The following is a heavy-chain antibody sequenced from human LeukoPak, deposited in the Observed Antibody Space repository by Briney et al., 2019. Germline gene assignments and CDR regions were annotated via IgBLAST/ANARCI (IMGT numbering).Heavy chain of an antibody. D-gene: IGHD3-3*01. CDR1: GFTFSDYY. J-gene: IGHJ4*02. CDR2: ISSSGSTI. V-gene: IGHV3-11*01. CDR3: APVGXXSGYYVXPYDY. Sequence: QVQLVESGGGLVKPGGSLRLSCAASGFTFSDYYMSWIRQAPGKGLEWVSYISSSGSTIYYADSVKGRFTISRDNAKNSLYLQXXXXXAEXXXXXYCAPVGXXSGYYVXPYDYWGQGTLVTVSS.